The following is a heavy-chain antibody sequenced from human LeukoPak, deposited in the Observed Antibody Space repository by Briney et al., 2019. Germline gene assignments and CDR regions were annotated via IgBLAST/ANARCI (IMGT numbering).Heavy chain of an antibody. CDR1: GFTFSDYY. V-gene: IGHV3-11*06. Sequence: GGSLRLSCAASGFTFSDYYMSWIRQAPGEGLEWVSYISKPGTSTNYADSVKGRFTISRDNAKNSLYLLMNSLRAEDTAVYYCARTWRSGSPLDYWGQGTLVTVSS. CDR3: ARTWRSGSPLDY. CDR2: ISKPGTST. D-gene: IGHD1-26*01. J-gene: IGHJ4*02.